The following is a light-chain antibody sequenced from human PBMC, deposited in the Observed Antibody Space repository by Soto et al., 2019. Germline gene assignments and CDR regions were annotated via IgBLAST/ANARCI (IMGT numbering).Light chain of an antibody. CDR1: QSVSSSY. CDR3: QQYAYSPGT. J-gene: IGKJ1*01. V-gene: IGKV3-20*01. Sequence: EIVLTQSPGTLSLSPGERATLSCRASQSVSSSYLAWYQQKAGQAPRLLIYGASSRATGIPDRFSGSGSGTDFTLTISRLEPEDFAVYYCQQYAYSPGTFGQGTKV. CDR2: GAS.